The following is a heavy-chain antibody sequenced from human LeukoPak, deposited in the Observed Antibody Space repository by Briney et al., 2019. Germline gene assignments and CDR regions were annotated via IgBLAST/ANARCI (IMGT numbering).Heavy chain of an antibody. CDR2: ISAYNGNT. CDR3: ARDGVTTNFDY. V-gene: IGHV1-18*01. J-gene: IGHJ4*02. Sequence: ASVKVSCKASGGTFSSYAISWVRQAPGQGLEWMGWISAYNGNTNYAQKLQGRVTMTTDTSTSTAYMELRSLRSDDTAVYYCARDGVTTNFDYWGQGTLVTVSS. CDR1: GGTFSSYA. D-gene: IGHD4-17*01.